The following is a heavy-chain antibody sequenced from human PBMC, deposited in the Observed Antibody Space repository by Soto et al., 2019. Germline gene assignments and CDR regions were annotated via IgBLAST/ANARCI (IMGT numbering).Heavy chain of an antibody. Sequence: QVQLQESGPGLVKPSETLSLTCTDSGGSTRNYFWSWIRQPPGKGLEWIGCIYYSGTTNYNSSLKSRVTISLDTSKNQFSLRLRSVTAADTAVYYCARYVNPYDTAVWFDPWGQGTLVTVSS. CDR2: IYYSGTT. V-gene: IGHV4-59*01. D-gene: IGHD3-9*01. J-gene: IGHJ5*02. CDR3: ARYVNPYDTAVWFDP. CDR1: GGSTRNYF.